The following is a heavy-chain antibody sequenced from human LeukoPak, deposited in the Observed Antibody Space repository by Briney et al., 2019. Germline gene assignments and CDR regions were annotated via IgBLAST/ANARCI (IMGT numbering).Heavy chain of an antibody. CDR3: ARASRYETFDY. CDR1: GGSISSYY. Sequence: PSETLSLTCTVSGGSISSYYWSWIRQPPGKGLEWIGYIYYSGSTNYNPSLKSRVTISVDTSKNQFSLKLSSVTAADTAVYYCARASRYETFDYWGQGTLVTVSS. V-gene: IGHV4-59*01. CDR2: IYYSGST. J-gene: IGHJ4*02. D-gene: IGHD6-13*01.